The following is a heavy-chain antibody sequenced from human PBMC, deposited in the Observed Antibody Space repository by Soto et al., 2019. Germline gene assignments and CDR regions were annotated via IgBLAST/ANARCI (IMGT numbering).Heavy chain of an antibody. CDR2: IRSKAYGGTT. J-gene: IGHJ6*02. Sequence: GGSLRLSCTASGFTFGDYAMSWFRQAPGKGLEWVGFIRSKAYGGTTEYAASVKGRFTISRDDSKSIAYLQMNSLKTEDTAVYYCTRAHGDYVGDYYYGMDVWGQGTTVTVSS. D-gene: IGHD4-17*01. CDR3: TRAHGDYVGDYYYGMDV. V-gene: IGHV3-49*03. CDR1: GFTFGDYA.